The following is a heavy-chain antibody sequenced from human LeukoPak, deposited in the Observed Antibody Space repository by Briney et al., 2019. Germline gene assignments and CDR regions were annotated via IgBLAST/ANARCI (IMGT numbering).Heavy chain of an antibody. CDR2: ISGSGGST. J-gene: IGHJ4*02. CDR3: ATHGPTYDFWSGYYHYFDY. Sequence: GGSLRLSCAASGFTFSDYYMSWVRQAPGKGLEWVSAISGSGGSTYYADSVKGRFTISRDNSKNTLYLQINSLRAEDTAVYYCATHGPTYDFWSGYYHYFDYWGQGTLVTVSS. CDR1: GFTFSDYY. V-gene: IGHV3-23*01. D-gene: IGHD3-3*01.